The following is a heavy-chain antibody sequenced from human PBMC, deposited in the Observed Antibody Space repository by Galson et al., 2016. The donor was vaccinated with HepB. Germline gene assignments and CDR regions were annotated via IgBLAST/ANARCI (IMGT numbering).Heavy chain of an antibody. D-gene: IGHD2-21*01. J-gene: IGHJ4*02. CDR2: ISSTSNTL. Sequence: LRLSCAASGFDFSDSNINWVRQSPGKGLECISYISSTSNTLYYADSVKGRFTVSRDNGKNSLYLQMDNLRYEDTAVYFCARDPGLAYCGGDCSSVWGQGTLVTVSS. CDR1: GFDFSDSN. CDR3: ARDPGLAYCGGDCSSV. V-gene: IGHV3-48*02.